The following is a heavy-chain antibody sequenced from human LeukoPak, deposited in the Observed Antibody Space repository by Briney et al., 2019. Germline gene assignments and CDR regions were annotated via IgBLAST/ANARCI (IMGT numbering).Heavy chain of an antibody. Sequence: GGSLRLSCAVSGFTFSDYGIHWVRQAPGKGLEWVAFIQYDGSDKYYSDSVKGRFTISRDNSKNKVYLQMNSLRAEDTAVYNCARDPRISAAGWGQGTLVTVSS. CDR3: ARDPRISAAG. CDR1: GFTFSDYG. J-gene: IGHJ4*02. CDR2: IQYDGSDK. D-gene: IGHD6-13*01. V-gene: IGHV3-30*02.